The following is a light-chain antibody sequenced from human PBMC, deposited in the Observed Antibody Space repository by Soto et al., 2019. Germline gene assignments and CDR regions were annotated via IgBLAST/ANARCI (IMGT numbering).Light chain of an antibody. CDR2: DAS. J-gene: IGKJ5*01. Sequence: EIVMTQSPAAQSLSPVASATLSYRASQSVSSNLAWYQQKPGQAPRLLIYDASNRATGIPARFSGSGSGTDFTLTIRRLEPEDFAVYYCQQRSSWPPSITVGKGTRLGI. CDR3: QQRSSWPPSIT. CDR1: QSVSSN. V-gene: IGKV3-11*01.